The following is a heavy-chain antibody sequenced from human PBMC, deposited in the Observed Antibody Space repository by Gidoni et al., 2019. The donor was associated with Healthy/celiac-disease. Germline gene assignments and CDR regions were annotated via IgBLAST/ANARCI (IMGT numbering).Heavy chain of an antibody. CDR3: AREETIFGVVSSSQNYYYGMDV. CDR2: ISSSSSYI. V-gene: IGHV3-21*01. J-gene: IGHJ6*02. CDR1: GFTFSSYS. D-gene: IGHD3-3*01. Sequence: EVQLVESGGGLVKPGGSLSLSCAASGFTFSSYSLTWLRQAPGKGLEWVSSISSSSSYIDYADSVKGRFTISRDNAKNSLYLQMNSLRAEDTAVYYCAREETIFGVVSSSQNYYYGMDVWGQGTTVTVSS.